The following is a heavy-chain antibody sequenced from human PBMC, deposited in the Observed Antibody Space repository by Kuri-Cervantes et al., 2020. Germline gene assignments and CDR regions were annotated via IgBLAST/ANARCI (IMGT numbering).Heavy chain of an antibody. D-gene: IGHD3-22*01. CDR3: ARVPEWLSGYPYYFDY. V-gene: IGHV1-2*02. CDR1: GYTFIDYY. Sequence: ASVKVSCKASGYTFIDYYMHWVRQAPGQGLEWMGWINPNSGGTNYAQKFQGRVTMTRDTSISTAYMELSRLRSDDTAVYYCARVPEWLSGYPYYFDYWGQGTLVTVSS. CDR2: INPNSGGT. J-gene: IGHJ4*02.